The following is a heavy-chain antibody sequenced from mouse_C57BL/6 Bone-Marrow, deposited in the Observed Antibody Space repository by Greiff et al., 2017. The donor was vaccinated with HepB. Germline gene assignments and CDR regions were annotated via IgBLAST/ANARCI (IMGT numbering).Heavy chain of an antibody. V-gene: IGHV5-12*01. D-gene: IGHD1-1*01. Sequence: EVKVVESGGGLVQPGGSLKLSCAASGFTFSDYYMYWVRQTPEKRLEWVAYISNGGGSTYYPDTVKGRFTISRDNAKNTLYLQMSRLKSEDTAMYYCARGVTTVVATPFAYWGQGTLVTVSA. J-gene: IGHJ3*01. CDR2: ISNGGGST. CDR3: ARGVTTVVATPFAY. CDR1: GFTFSDYY.